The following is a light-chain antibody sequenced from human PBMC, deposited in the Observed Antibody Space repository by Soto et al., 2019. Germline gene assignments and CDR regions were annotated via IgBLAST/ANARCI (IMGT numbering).Light chain of an antibody. Sequence: DIVKTQSPDSLAVSLGERATINCKSSQSVLHSSNNKNYLTWYQQKPGQPPKLLIYWASTRESGVPDRFSGSGSGTDFTLTISSLQAEDVAVYYCQQYYSIPLTFGPGTKVDIK. CDR1: QSVLHSSNNKNY. CDR3: QQYYSIPLT. J-gene: IGKJ3*01. V-gene: IGKV4-1*01. CDR2: WAS.